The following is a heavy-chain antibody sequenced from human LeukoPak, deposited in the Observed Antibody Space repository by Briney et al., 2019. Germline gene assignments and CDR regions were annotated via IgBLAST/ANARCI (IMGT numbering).Heavy chain of an antibody. CDR1: GFSFSQNW. CDR2: VSSSGSTI. V-gene: IGHV3-23*01. Sequence: GGSLRLSCEASGFSFSQNWMSWVRQAPGKGLEWVSYVSSSGSTIYYADSVKGRFTISRDNSKNTLYLQMNSLRAEDTAVYYCAKGSSGARPYFFDYWGQGTLVTVSS. CDR3: AKGSSGARPYFFDY. J-gene: IGHJ4*02.